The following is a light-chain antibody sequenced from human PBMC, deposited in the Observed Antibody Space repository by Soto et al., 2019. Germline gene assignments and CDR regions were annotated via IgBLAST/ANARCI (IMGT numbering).Light chain of an antibody. Sequence: QSVLTQPPSVSGAPGQRVTISCTGSSSNIGAGYDVHWYQQLPGTAPKLFIFGNSNRPSGVPDRFSGSKSGTSASLAITGLQGEDEADYYCQSYDSSLSGCVVFGGGTKLTVL. CDR3: QSYDSSLSGCVV. CDR1: SSNIGAGYD. V-gene: IGLV1-40*01. J-gene: IGLJ2*01. CDR2: GNS.